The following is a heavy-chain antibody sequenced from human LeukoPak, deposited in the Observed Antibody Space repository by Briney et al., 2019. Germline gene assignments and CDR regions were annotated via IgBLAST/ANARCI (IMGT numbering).Heavy chain of an antibody. CDR3: ARSRAFNSGAFDP. V-gene: IGHV4-61*01. CDR2: TYNGVNT. Sequence: PSETLSLTCTVSGASVSSASYWSWIRQPPGKGVEWIAHTYNGVNTNYNPSFKSRVTISVDTSKNQFSLRLNSVTAADTAVYYCARSRAFNSGAFDPWGQGSLVTVSS. J-gene: IGHJ5*02. CDR1: GASVSSASY. D-gene: IGHD1-26*01.